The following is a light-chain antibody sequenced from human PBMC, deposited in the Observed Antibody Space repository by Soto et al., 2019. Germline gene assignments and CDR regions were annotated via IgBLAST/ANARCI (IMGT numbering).Light chain of an antibody. V-gene: IGKV3-20*01. CDR3: QQYETSLGLT. Sequence: EIVFTQSPGTLSLSPGERDTVSCRASQTISSSLLAWFQQKPGQAPRLIIYAASTRATGIPDRFSGSVSGTDFTLSIPRLEPEDFAVYYCQQYETSLGLTFGQGTKVDIK. CDR2: AAS. CDR1: QTISSSL. J-gene: IGKJ1*01.